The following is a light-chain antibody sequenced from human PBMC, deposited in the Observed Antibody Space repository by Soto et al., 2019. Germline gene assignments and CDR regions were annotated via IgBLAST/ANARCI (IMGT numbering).Light chain of an antibody. CDR1: SSNIGAGHD. CDR3: QSYDNSLRGFYV. V-gene: IGLV1-40*01. Sequence: QSVLTQPPSVSGAPGQRVSISCTGSSSNIGAGHDVHWNQQLPGTAPKLLIYDDNNRPSGVPDRFSGSKSGTSASLAITGLQAEDEADYYCQSYDNSLRGFYVFETGTKLTVL. J-gene: IGLJ1*01. CDR2: DDN.